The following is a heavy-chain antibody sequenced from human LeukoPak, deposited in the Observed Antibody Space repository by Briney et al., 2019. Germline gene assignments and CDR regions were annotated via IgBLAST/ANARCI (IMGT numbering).Heavy chain of an antibody. D-gene: IGHD2-2*01. CDR1: GVSFSGYY. CDR2: INHSGST. CDR3: ARGGYCSSTSCPGFDP. Sequence: PSETLSLTCAVYGVSFSGYYWSWIRQPPGKGLEWIGEINHSGSTNYNPSLKSRVTISVDTSKNQFSLKLSSVTAADTAVYYCARGGYCSSTSCPGFDPWGQGNLVTVSS. V-gene: IGHV4-34*01. J-gene: IGHJ5*02.